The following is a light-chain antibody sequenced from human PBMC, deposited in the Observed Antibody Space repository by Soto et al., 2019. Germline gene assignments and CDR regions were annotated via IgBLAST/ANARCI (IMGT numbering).Light chain of an antibody. Sequence: DIQMTQSPSTLSASVGDRVTITCRASQSISSWLAWYQQKPGKAPKLLIYKATSLESGVPSRFSGSGSGTEFTLTISSLQPDDFATYCCQQYNSLRTFGQGTKVEIK. V-gene: IGKV1-5*03. CDR2: KAT. CDR3: QQYNSLRT. CDR1: QSISSW. J-gene: IGKJ1*01.